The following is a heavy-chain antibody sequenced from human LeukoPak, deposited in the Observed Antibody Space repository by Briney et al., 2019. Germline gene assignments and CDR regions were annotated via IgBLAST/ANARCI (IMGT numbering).Heavy chain of an antibody. CDR1: GFTFSSYA. V-gene: IGHV3-23*01. CDR2: ISGSGGST. Sequence: PGGSLRLSCAASGFTFSSYAMSWVRQAPGKGLEWVSAISGSGGSTYYADSVKGRFTISRDNSKNTLYLQMNSPRAEDTAVYYCAKDTLLGEPEDHFDYWGQGTLVTVSS. D-gene: IGHD3-10*02. J-gene: IGHJ4*02. CDR3: AKDTLLGEPEDHFDY.